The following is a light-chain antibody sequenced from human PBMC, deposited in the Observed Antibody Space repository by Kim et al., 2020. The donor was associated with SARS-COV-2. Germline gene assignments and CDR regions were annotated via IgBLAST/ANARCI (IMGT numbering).Light chain of an antibody. Sequence: ELVLTQSPGPLSLSPGERVTLSCRASQTISNNYLAWYQQKPGQAPRLLIYGASYRATGVPDRFSGSGSGTDFTLTVSRLEPEDFAVYYCQHYGTSPFTFGQGTRLEIK. CDR1: QTISNNY. CDR2: GAS. V-gene: IGKV3-20*01. CDR3: QHYGTSPFT. J-gene: IGKJ5*01.